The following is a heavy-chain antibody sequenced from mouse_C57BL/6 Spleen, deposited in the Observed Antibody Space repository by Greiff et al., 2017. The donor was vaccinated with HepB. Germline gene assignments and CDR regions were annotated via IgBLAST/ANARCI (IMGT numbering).Heavy chain of an antibody. Sequence: EVHLVESGGGLVKPGGSLKLSCAASGFTFSDYGMHWVRQSPEKGLEWVAYISSGSSTIYYADTVKGRFTISRDNAKNTLFLQMTSLRSEDTAMYYCARPEVFYYAMDYWGQGTSVTVSS. CDR1: GFTFSDYG. CDR3: ARPEVFYYAMDY. CDR2: ISSGSSTI. V-gene: IGHV5-17*01. J-gene: IGHJ4*01.